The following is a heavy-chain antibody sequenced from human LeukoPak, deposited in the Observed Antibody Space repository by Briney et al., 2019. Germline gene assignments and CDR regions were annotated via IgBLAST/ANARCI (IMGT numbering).Heavy chain of an antibody. D-gene: IGHD3-9*01. Sequence: GGSLRLSCAASGFTFSSYAMSWVRQAPGKGLEWVSAISGSGGNTYYADSVKGRFTISRDNSKNTLYLQMNSLRAEDTAVYYCAKLPTRFRYFDHFDYWGQGTLVTVSS. J-gene: IGHJ4*02. CDR3: AKLPTRFRYFDHFDY. V-gene: IGHV3-23*01. CDR1: GFTFSSYA. CDR2: ISGSGGNT.